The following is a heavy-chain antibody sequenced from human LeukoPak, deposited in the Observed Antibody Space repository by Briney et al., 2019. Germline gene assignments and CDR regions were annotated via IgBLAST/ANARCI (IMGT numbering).Heavy chain of an antibody. CDR1: AFTFSTYS. Sequence: GGSLRLSCAASAFTFSTYSMNWVRQAPGKGLEWVSSIGSSSSYIYVDSVKGRFTISRDNAENSLYLQMNSLRAEDTAVYYCARAMRSGYDYWGQGALVTVSS. CDR3: ARAMRSGYDY. V-gene: IGHV3-21*01. J-gene: IGHJ4*02. D-gene: IGHD5-12*01. CDR2: IGSSSSYI.